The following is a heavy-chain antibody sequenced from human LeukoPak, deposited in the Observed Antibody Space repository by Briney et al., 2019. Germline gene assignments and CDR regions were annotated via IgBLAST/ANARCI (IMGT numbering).Heavy chain of an antibody. Sequence: ASVKVSCKASGYTFTSYDINWVRQATGQGLEWMGWMNPNSGNTGYAQKFQGRVTMTRNTSISTAYMELSSLRSVDTAVYYCARRLEIYYYYGMDVWGQGTTVTVSS. CDR3: ARRLEIYYYYGMDV. D-gene: IGHD6-19*01. V-gene: IGHV1-8*01. J-gene: IGHJ6*02. CDR2: MNPNSGNT. CDR1: GYTFTSYD.